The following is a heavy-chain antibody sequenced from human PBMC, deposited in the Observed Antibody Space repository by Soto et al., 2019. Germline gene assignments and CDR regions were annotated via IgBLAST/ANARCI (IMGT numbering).Heavy chain of an antibody. CDR1: GFTFSSYG. D-gene: IGHD1-26*01. V-gene: IGHV3-30*18. CDR3: AKDRYSGTYPTDFDY. Sequence: VGSLRLSCAGSGFTFSSYGIHWVRQAPGKGLEWVALISYDGGNEKYTESVKDRFTISRDDSHNVAYLQMSSLRTEDTAMYYCAKDRYSGTYPTDFDYWGQGSLVTVSS. J-gene: IGHJ4*02. CDR2: ISYDGGNE.